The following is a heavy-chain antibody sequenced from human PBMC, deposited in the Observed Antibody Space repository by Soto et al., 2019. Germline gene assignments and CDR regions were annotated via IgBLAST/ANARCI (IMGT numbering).Heavy chain of an antibody. V-gene: IGHV1-18*01. J-gene: IGHJ4*02. CDR2: ISAYNGNT. D-gene: IGHD2-8*01. CDR1: GYTFTSYG. Sequence: EASVKVSCKASGYTFTSYGISWVRQAPGQGLEWMGWISAYNGNTNYAQKLQGRVTMTTDTSTSTAYMELRSLRSDDTAVYYCARVPHYCTNGVCYYHFDYWGQGTPVTVSS. CDR3: ARVPHYCTNGVCYYHFDY.